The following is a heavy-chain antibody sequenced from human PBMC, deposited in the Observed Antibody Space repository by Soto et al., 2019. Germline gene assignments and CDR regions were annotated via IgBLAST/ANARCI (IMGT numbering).Heavy chain of an antibody. CDR2: ISGYNGNT. CDR3: AREGQAPYYYYGMDV. V-gene: IGHV1-18*01. Sequence: QVQVVQSGDEVKKPGASVKVSCKASGYTFTNYGFSWVRQAPGQGLEWMGWISGYNGNTKYAEKFQGRVTMTTDTSTSTDHMELRSLRSDATAVYYCAREGQAPYYYYGMDVWGQGTAVTVSS. CDR1: GYTFTNYG. J-gene: IGHJ6*02.